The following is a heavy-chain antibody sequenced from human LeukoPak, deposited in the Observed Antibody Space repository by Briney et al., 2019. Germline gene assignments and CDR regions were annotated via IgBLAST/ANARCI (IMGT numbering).Heavy chain of an antibody. J-gene: IGHJ6*02. CDR1: GFTFTRFN. D-gene: IGHD2-8*01. CDR2: ITTSGTYI. CDR3: ARPFYYDTNGGEGMDV. Sequence: GGSLRLSCAASGFTFTRFNMNWVRHAPGKGLELVSSITTSGTYIYYADSVQGRFTISRDNAKNSLYLQMNSLRAEDTAVYYCARPFYYDTNGGEGMDVWGQGTTVTVSS. V-gene: IGHV3-21*06.